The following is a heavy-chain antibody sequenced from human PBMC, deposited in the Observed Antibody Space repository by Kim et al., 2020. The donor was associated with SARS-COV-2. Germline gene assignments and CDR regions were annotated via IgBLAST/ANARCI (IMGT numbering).Heavy chain of an antibody. Sequence: GGSLRLSCAASGFTFSSYAMSWVRQAPGKGLEWVSAISGSGGSTYYADSVKGRFTISRDNSKNTLYLQMNSLRAEDTAVYYCAKATPIMVRGVIIKTATGAFDIWGQETMVTVSS. V-gene: IGHV3-23*01. D-gene: IGHD3-10*01. CDR3: AKATPIMVRGVIIKTATGAFDI. CDR2: ISGSGGST. J-gene: IGHJ3*02. CDR1: GFTFSSYA.